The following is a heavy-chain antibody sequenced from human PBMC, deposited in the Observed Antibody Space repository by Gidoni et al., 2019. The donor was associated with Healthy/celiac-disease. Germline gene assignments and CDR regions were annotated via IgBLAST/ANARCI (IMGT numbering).Heavy chain of an antibody. CDR2: ISAYNGNT. V-gene: IGHV1-18*01. CDR3: ARDKGDIVVVVDATGEDYFDY. Sequence: QTLQSGAEVKKPGATVKVSWKASGSTFSSHGIRRVRQAPGQGLEWMGWISAYNGNTNYAQKLQGRVTMTTDTSTSTAYMELRSLRSDDTAVYYCARDKGDIVVVVDATGEDYFDYWGQGTLVTVSS. CDR1: GSTFSSHG. D-gene: IGHD2-15*01. J-gene: IGHJ4*02.